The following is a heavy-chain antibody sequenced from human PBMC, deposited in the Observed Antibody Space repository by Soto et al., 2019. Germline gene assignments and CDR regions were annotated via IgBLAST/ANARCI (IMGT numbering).Heavy chain of an antibody. CDR1: GFTFSSYG. D-gene: IGHD1-26*01. CDR2: ISYDGSNK. Sequence: GGSLRLSCAASGFTFSSYGMHWVRQAPGKGLEWVAVISYDGSNKYYADSVKGRFTISRDNSKNTLYLQMNSLRAEDTAVYYCAKELVGATQWGQGTLVTVSS. CDR3: AKELVGATQ. V-gene: IGHV3-30*18. J-gene: IGHJ4*02.